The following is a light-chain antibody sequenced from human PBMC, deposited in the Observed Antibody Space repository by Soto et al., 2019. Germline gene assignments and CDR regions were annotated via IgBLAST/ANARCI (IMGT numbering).Light chain of an antibody. Sequence: EVVLTQSPVTLSLSPGERATLSCRASQSVSSNLAWYHQRPGQAPRLLIYDASTRATGIPARFSGSGSGTEFTLTISSLEPEDFAVYYCQQYGSSPWTFGQGTKVDIK. CDR3: QQYGSSPWT. CDR1: QSVSSN. J-gene: IGKJ1*01. V-gene: IGKV3-20*01. CDR2: DAS.